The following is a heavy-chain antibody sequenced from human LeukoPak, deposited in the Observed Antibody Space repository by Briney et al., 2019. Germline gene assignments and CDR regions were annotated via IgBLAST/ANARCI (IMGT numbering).Heavy chain of an antibody. CDR1: GFTFSSYA. CDR2: ISGSGGST. CDR3: AKDDDDFWSGYYYNWFDP. D-gene: IGHD3-3*01. Sequence: GGSLRLSCAASGFTFSSYAMSWVRQAPGKGLEWVSAISGSGGSTYYADSVKGRFTISRDNSKNTMYLQMNSLRAEDTAVYYCAKDDDDFWSGYYYNWFDPWGQGTLVTVSS. J-gene: IGHJ5*02. V-gene: IGHV3-23*01.